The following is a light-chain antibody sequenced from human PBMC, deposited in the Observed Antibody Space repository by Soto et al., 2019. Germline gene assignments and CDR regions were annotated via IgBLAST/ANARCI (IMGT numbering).Light chain of an antibody. CDR2: LGY. V-gene: IGKV2-28*01. Sequence: DIVMTQSPLSLTVTPGEPASISCRSSRSLLKANGYTYFHWFLQKPGQSPQLLIYLGYNRAPGVPDRFSGTGSGTEFTLTISSLQPDDFATYYCQQYNSYSWTFGQGTKVDIK. J-gene: IGKJ1*01. CDR1: RSLLKANGYTY. CDR3: QQYNSYSWT.